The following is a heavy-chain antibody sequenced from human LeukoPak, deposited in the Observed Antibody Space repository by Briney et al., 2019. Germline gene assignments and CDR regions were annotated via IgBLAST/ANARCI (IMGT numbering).Heavy chain of an antibody. CDR1: GFSVSSNY. Sequence: GGSLRLSCAASGFSVSSNYMGWVRQAPGRGLEWVSVIYSSGATYYADSVTGRFTISRDNSKNTLSLQINSLRAEDTAVYYCARVLSDSRGWYHFDYWGQGTLVTVSS. D-gene: IGHD6-19*01. CDR2: IYSSGAT. CDR3: ARVLSDSRGWYHFDY. J-gene: IGHJ4*02. V-gene: IGHV3-53*01.